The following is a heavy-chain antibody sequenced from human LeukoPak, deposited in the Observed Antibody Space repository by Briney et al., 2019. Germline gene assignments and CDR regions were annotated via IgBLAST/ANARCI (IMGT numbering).Heavy chain of an antibody. Sequence: PGGSLRLSCAASGFTFSRYEMNWVRQAPGKGLEWVSYISSSGSTIYYAVSVKGRFTISRDNSKNTLYLQMNSLRAEDTAVYYCARDRDYGSGSYYNAADLDYWGQGTLVTVSS. D-gene: IGHD3-10*01. V-gene: IGHV3-48*03. CDR1: GFTFSRYE. CDR3: ARDRDYGSGSYYNAADLDY. J-gene: IGHJ4*02. CDR2: ISSSGSTI.